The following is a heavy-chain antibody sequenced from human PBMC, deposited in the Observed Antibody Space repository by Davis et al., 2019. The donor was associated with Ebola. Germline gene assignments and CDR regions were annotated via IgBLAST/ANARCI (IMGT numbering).Heavy chain of an antibody. Sequence: MPSETLSLTCTVSGGSISSGDYYWSWIRQPPGKGLEWIGYIYYSGSTYYNPSLKSRVTISVDTSKNQFSLKLSSVTAADTAVYYCARHWDIVVVVAATPVDWFDPWGQGTLVTVSS. CDR1: GGSISSGDYY. CDR2: IYYSGST. CDR3: ARHWDIVVVVAATPVDWFDP. D-gene: IGHD2-15*01. V-gene: IGHV4-30-4*01. J-gene: IGHJ5*02.